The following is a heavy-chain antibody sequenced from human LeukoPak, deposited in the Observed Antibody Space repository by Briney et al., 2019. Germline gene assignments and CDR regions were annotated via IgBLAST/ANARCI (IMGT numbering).Heavy chain of an antibody. V-gene: IGHV1-18*01. CDR2: IGPYNGNT. D-gene: IGHD2-8*01. CDR1: GYTFTNYG. Sequence: ASVKVSCKASGYTFTNYGISWVRQAPGQGLEWMGWIGPYNGNTNYAQKLQGRVTVTTDTSTSTAYMELRSLRSDDTAVYYCTRTVLDCKNGVCYDYWGQGTLVTVSS. CDR3: TRTVLDCKNGVCYDY. J-gene: IGHJ4*02.